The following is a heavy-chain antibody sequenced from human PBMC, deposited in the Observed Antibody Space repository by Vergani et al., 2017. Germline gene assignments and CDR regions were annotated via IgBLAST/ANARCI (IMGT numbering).Heavy chain of an antibody. D-gene: IGHD5-24*01. CDR1: GFTFSSHA. CDR3: GRGRDNYN. Sequence: EVQLLQSEGAVVQPGGSLRLSCVASGFTFSSHAMSWVRQGHGQGLEWVSSIKNTCDSNHYADSVKGRFTISIDNSKNNLYLQMKSLRVENTAVYYCGRGRDNYNWGQGTLVTVSS. CDR2: IKNTCDSN. V-gene: IGHV3-23*01. J-gene: IGHJ4*02.